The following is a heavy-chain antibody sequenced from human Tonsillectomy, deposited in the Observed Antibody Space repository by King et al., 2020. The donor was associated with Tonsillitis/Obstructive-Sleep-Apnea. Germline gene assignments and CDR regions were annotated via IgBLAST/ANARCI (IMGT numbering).Heavy chain of an antibody. CDR3: ARLDLEWFHFFDY. Sequence: VQLVESGGGLVKPGGSLRLSCAASGFTFSDYYMSWIRQAPGKGLEWVSYISSSGSAIYYADSVKGRFTISRDNAKKSLYLQMNNLRAEDTAVYYCARLDLEWFHFFDYWGQGTLVTVSS. D-gene: IGHD3-3*01. CDR1: GFTFSDYY. J-gene: IGHJ4*02. CDR2: ISSSGSAI. V-gene: IGHV3-11*01.